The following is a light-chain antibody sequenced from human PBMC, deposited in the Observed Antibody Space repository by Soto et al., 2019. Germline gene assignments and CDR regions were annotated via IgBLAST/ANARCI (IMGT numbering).Light chain of an antibody. V-gene: IGKV3D-7*01. Sequence: DIVMTQSPDTLSVSPGDRSTRSCRASQSFTSNYLSWYQQKAGQPTRLLLYGAPTRATGITARFSGSGSGTDFTLTTTRLQPEDFAVYYCQKNYNLTITFGQGTRLEI. CDR3: QKNYNLTIT. J-gene: IGKJ5*01. CDR1: QSFTSNY. CDR2: GAP.